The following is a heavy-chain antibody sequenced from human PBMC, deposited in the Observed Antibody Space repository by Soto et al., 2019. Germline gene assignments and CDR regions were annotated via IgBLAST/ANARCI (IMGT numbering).Heavy chain of an antibody. CDR1: GFTFASYN. CDR3: ARGGSAERRTDGDYYYYHPMDV. J-gene: IGHJ6*02. D-gene: IGHD3-16*01. V-gene: IGHV3-21*01. CDR2: ISTNSDYI. Sequence: PGGSLRLSCASSGFTFASYNMLWVRQAPGKGLEWVASISTNSDYIYHADSVKGRFTVSRDNAKKSLFLEMTTLRDEDTAVYYCARGGSAERRTDGDYYYYHPMDVWGQGTTVTVSS.